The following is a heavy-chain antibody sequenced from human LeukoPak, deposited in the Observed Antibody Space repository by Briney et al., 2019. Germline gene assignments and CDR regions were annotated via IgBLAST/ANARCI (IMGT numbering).Heavy chain of an antibody. Sequence: SVKVSCKASGGTFSSYAISWVRQAPGQGLEWMGGIIPIFGTANYAQKFQGRVTITADESTSTAYMELSNLRSEDTAVYYCARDVFSDSSGYYSHFFDYWGRGTLVTVSS. J-gene: IGHJ4*02. V-gene: IGHV1-69*13. CDR1: GGTFSSYA. CDR3: ARDVFSDSSGYYSHFFDY. D-gene: IGHD3-22*01. CDR2: IIPIFGTA.